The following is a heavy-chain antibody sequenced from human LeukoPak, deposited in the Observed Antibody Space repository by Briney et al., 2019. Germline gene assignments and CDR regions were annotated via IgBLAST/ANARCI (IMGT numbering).Heavy chain of an antibody. CDR1: GFTFYSYW. Sequence: GGSLRLSCAASGFTFYSYWMHWVCQAPGKGLVWVSCINGDGSTSNYADSVKGRFTISRDNAKNTLYLQMHSLRAEDTAVYYCARDEPTVTTGPPVGSWGQGTLVTVSS. CDR3: ARDEPTVTTGPPVGS. D-gene: IGHD4-17*01. J-gene: IGHJ4*02. V-gene: IGHV3-74*01. CDR2: INGDGSTS.